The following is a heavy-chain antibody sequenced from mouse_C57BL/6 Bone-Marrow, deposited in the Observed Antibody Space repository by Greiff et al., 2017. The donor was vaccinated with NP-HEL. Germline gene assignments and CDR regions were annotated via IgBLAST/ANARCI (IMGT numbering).Heavy chain of an antibody. Sequence: QVQLQQPGAELVKPGASVKLSCKASGYTFTSYWMQWVKQRPGQGLEWIGEIDPSDSYTNYNQKFKGKATLTVDTSSSTAYMQLSSLTSEDAAVYDWARGVGRPYWGQGTLVTVSA. V-gene: IGHV1-50*01. CDR2: IDPSDSYT. D-gene: IGHD4-1*01. J-gene: IGHJ3*01. CDR3: ARGVGRPY. CDR1: GYTFTSYW.